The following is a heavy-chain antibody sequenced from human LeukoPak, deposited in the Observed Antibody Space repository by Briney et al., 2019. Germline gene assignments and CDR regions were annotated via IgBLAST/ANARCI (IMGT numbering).Heavy chain of an antibody. CDR3: AREGAYIGGSYPFDY. D-gene: IGHD1-26*01. CDR2: INAGNGNT. Sequence: ASVKVSCKASGYTFSSYAMHWVRQAPGQRLEWMGWINAGNGNTKFSHEFQGRVTITRDTSASTAYMELNSLRSEDMAVYYCAREGAYIGGSYPFDYWGQGTLVTVSS. V-gene: IGHV1-3*03. J-gene: IGHJ4*02. CDR1: GYTFSSYA.